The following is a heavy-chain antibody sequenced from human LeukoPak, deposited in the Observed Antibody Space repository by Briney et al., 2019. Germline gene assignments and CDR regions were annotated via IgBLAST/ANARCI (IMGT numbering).Heavy chain of an antibody. V-gene: IGHV3-30*02. J-gene: IGHJ3*02. Sequence: GGSLRLSCAASGFTFSSYGMHWVRQAPGKGLEWVAFIRYDGSNKYYADSVKGRFTISRDNSKNTLYLQMNSLGAEDTAVYYCAKDHGYCSSTSCSLLEAFDIWGQGTMVTVSS. CDR3: AKDHGYCSSTSCSLLEAFDI. D-gene: IGHD2-2*01. CDR1: GFTFSSYG. CDR2: IRYDGSNK.